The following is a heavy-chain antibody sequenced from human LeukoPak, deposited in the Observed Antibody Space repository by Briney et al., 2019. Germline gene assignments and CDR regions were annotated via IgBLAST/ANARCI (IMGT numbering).Heavy chain of an antibody. CDR3: AKDLGKVIAAAGTSGFDS. CDR1: GFNFDDYT. V-gene: IGHV3-43*01. J-gene: IGHJ4*01. CDR2: INWDGGST. Sequence: PRGSLRLSCAASGFNFDDYTMHWVRQIPGKSLEWVSLINWDGGSTFYADSVKGRFTISRDTRKNFLYLQMISLRTEDTALYYCAKDLGKVIAAAGTSGFDSWGRGTLVTVSS. D-gene: IGHD6-13*01.